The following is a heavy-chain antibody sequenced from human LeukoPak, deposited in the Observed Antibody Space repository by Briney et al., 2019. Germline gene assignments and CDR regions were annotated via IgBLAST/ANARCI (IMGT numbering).Heavy chain of an antibody. J-gene: IGHJ4*02. CDR1: GFTFSSYA. V-gene: IGHV3-23*01. D-gene: IGHD5-18*01. CDR2: ISGSGGST. CDR3: ARDLAYSRLDY. Sequence: GGSLRLSCAASGFTFSSYAMSWVRQAPGKGLEWVSAISGSGGSTYYADSVKGRFTISGDNAENSLYLQMNSLRVEDTAFYYCARDLAYSRLDYWGQGMLVTVSS.